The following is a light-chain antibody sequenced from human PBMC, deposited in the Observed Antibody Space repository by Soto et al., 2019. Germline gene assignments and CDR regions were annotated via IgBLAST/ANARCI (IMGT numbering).Light chain of an antibody. CDR2: GAS. J-gene: IGKJ2*01. CDR1: QSVSSSY. V-gene: IGKV3-20*01. CDR3: HQYGSSPYT. Sequence: EIVLTQSPGTLSLSPGERATLSCRASQSVSSSYLAWYQQKPGQAPRLLIYGASSRATGIPDRFSGSGSGTDFTFTISRLEPEDFAVYYCHQYGSSPYTFGQGTKLEIK.